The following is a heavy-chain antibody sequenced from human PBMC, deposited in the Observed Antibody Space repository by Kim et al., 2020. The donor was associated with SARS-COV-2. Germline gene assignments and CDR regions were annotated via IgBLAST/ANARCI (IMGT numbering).Heavy chain of an antibody. CDR3: AQEYSKSGLDEYFQH. D-gene: IGHD6-13*01. CDR2: INPNTGGT. Sequence: ASVKVSCKASGYTFSDYYLHWVRQAPGQGLEWVGWINPNTGGTNYAKKFHGRVTMTRDTSISTAYMELSSLRSDDTAVYYCAQEYSKSGLDEYFQHWGQGTLVTVSS. V-gene: IGHV1-2*02. J-gene: IGHJ1*01. CDR1: GYTFSDYY.